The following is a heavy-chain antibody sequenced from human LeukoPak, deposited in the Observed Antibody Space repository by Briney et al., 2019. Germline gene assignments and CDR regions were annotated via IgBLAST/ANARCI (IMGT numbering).Heavy chain of an antibody. CDR2: IYYSGST. D-gene: IGHD6-6*01. CDR1: GGSISSYY. J-gene: IGHJ4*02. CDR3: ARESIAARVNDY. V-gene: IGHV4-59*01. Sequence: SETLSLTCTVSGGSISSYYWSWIRQPPGKGLEWIGYIYYSGSTHYNPSLKSRVTISVDTSKNQFSLKLSSVTAADTAVYYCARESIAARVNDYWGQGTLVTVSS.